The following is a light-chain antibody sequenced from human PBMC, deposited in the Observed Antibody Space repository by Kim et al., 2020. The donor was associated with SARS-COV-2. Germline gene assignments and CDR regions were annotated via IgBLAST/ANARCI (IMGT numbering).Light chain of an antibody. Sequence: DIQMTQSPSSVSASVGDRVTITCRASQDISSWLGWYQQKPGKAPKVLIYEASNLQSGVPSRFSVSGSGTDFTLTINSLQPEDFATYYCQQTHSFPLTFGGGTKLEI. J-gene: IGKJ4*01. V-gene: IGKV1D-12*01. CDR2: EAS. CDR1: QDISSW. CDR3: QQTHSFPLT.